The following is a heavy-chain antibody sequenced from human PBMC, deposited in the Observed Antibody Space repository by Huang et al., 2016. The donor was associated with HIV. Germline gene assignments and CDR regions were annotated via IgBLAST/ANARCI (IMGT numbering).Heavy chain of an antibody. Sequence: QVQLVQSGAEVRKPGSSVKVSCKTSGDTFSNYDINWVRQAPGQGLEWMGRVTPVFRIKNYAQKLEGRGTITADDSTSTAYMELHSLRSGDTAVYFCARGAATTFFNYFDLWGQGTLVTVSS. D-gene: IGHD5-12*01. CDR3: ARGAATTFFNYFDL. CDR1: GDTFSNYD. V-gene: IGHV1-69*13. CDR2: VTPVFRIK. J-gene: IGHJ4*02.